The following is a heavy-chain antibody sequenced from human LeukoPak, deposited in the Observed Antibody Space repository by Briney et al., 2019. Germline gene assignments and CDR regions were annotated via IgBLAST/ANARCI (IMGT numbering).Heavy chain of an antibody. CDR3: AREGLRGRRYHDILTGPDWFDP. J-gene: IGHJ5*02. CDR1: GGSISGGNYY. D-gene: IGHD3-9*01. V-gene: IGHV4-61*02. Sequence: PSETLSLTCSVSGGSISGGNYYWSWIRQPAGKGLEWIGRIYTTGYTNYNPSLKNRITISLDTSKNQFSLKLSSVTAADTAVYYCAREGLRGRRYHDILTGPDWFDPWGQGTLVTVSS. CDR2: IYTTGYT.